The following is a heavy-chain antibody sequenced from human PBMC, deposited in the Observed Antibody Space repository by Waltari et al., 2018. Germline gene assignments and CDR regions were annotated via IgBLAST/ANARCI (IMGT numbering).Heavy chain of an antibody. CDR2: ISGSGRST. Sequence: EVQLLESGGGLVQPGGSLRRSCAASRFTFSSYPMSWVRQAPGKGLGWGSAISGSGRSTYYADSVKGRFTISRDNSKNTLYLQMNSLRADDTAVFYCAKNPDPRDAFDIWGQGTMVTVSS. CDR3: AKNPDPRDAFDI. CDR1: RFTFSSYP. V-gene: IGHV3-23*01. J-gene: IGHJ3*02.